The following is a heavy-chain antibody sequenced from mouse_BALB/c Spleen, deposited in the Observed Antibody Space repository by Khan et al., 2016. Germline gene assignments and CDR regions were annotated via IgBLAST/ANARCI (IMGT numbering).Heavy chain of an antibody. D-gene: IGHD2-4*01. CDR1: GYTFTSYW. Sequence: QVQLQQSGAELARPGASVKLSCKATGYTFTSYWMQWVKQRPGQGLEWIGAIYPGDGDTRYTQKFKGKATLTADKSSSTAYMQLSSLASEDSAVSYCARGNSYYDYDYWGQGTTRTVSS. CDR2: IYPGDGDT. CDR3: ARGNSYYDYDY. V-gene: IGHV1-87*01. J-gene: IGHJ2*01.